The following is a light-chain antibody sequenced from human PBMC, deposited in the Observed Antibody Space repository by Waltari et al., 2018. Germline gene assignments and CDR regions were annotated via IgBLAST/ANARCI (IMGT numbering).Light chain of an antibody. CDR2: GNN. J-gene: IGLJ2*01. Sequence: QSLLTQPPSASGTPGQRVTMSCSGSSSNIGSYYVYWYQQLPGTAPKLLIDGNNQRPSGVPDRFSGSKSGTSGSLASSGLRSEDEADYYCAAWDDRLRGVVFGGGTKLTV. V-gene: IGLV1-47*01. CDR3: AAWDDRLRGVV. CDR1: SSNIGSYY.